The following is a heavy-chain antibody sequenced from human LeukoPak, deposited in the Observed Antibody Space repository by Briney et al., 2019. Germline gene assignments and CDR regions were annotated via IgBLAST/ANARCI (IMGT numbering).Heavy chain of an antibody. V-gene: IGHV3-33*08. Sequence: GGSLRLSCAASGFMFSSYQMNWVRQAPGKGLEWVAIIYYDGSDKYYADSVKGRFTISRDNSKDTLYLQMNSLRAEDTAVYYCARQIAYYYDSSGYYTTDYWGQGTLVTVSS. J-gene: IGHJ4*02. CDR3: ARQIAYYYDSSGYYTTDY. D-gene: IGHD3-22*01. CDR2: IYYDGSDK. CDR1: GFMFSSYQ.